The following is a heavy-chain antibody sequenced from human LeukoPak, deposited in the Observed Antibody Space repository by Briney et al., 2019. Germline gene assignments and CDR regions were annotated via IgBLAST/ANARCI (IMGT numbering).Heavy chain of an antibody. V-gene: IGHV3-33*01. D-gene: IGHD5-12*01. CDR3: ARGQKVVATIQWGAAFDI. CDR1: GFTFRSYV. Sequence: GGSLRLSCAASGFTFRSYVMHWVRQAPGKGLEGVAGICYYGSNKYYADSVKGRFTITRNNAKNTLHLQMTSLRAEGRDVYYCARGQKVVATIQWGAAFDIWGQGRMVTVSS. CDR2: ICYYGSNK. J-gene: IGHJ3*02.